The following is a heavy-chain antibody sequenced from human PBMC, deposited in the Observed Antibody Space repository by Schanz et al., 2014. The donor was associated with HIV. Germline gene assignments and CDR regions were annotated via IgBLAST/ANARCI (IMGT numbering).Heavy chain of an antibody. V-gene: IGHV1-18*01. D-gene: IGHD3-16*02. CDR2: INTEDGDT. Sequence: QVQLVQPGAEVKKPGSSVKVSCKASGGTFSSNAISWVRQAPGQGLEWMGWINTEDGDTQYFHKLQGRVSMTRDASTNTVHMELRNLRSHDTAISYCARDKDYTWATYRFPDSWGQGTVVTVSS. J-gene: IGHJ4*02. CDR1: GGTFSSNA. CDR3: ARDKDYTWATYRFPDS.